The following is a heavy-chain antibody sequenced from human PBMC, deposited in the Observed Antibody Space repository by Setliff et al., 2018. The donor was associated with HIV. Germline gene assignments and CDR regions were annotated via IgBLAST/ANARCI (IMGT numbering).Heavy chain of an antibody. CDR1: GLTFSNYW. D-gene: IGHD2-21*02. J-gene: IGHJ4*02. CDR2: IDSDGSDP. Sequence: GGSLRLSCAASGLTFSNYWMHWVRQAPGKGLEWVSRIDSDGSDPNYADSVKGRSTISRDNAKNSLYLHMNNLRAEDTAVYYCASAGGGNSGTRWFDYWGQGALVTVSS. V-gene: IGHV3-74*01. CDR3: ASAGGGNSGTRWFDY.